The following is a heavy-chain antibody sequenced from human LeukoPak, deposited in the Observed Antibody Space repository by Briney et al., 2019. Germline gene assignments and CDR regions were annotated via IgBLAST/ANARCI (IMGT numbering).Heavy chain of an antibody. Sequence: SETLSLTCSVSGSISSGYYWGWIRQPPGKGLEWIGSIYRSGRTFYNPSLKSRVTISVDTSKNQFSLKLTSVTAADTAVYYCARLYLPATRLDYWGQGTLVTVSS. CDR1: GSISSGYY. V-gene: IGHV4-38-2*01. D-gene: IGHD5-24*01. CDR3: ARLYLPATRLDY. J-gene: IGHJ4*02. CDR2: IYRSGRT.